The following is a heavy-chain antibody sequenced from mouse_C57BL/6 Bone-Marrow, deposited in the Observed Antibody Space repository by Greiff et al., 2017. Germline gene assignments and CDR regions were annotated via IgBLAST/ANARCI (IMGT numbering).Heavy chain of an antibody. V-gene: IGHV1-55*01. J-gene: IGHJ2*01. CDR2: IYPGSGST. CDR1: GYTFTSYW. D-gene: IGHD1-1*01. Sequence: QVQLQQPGAELVKPGASVKMSCKASGYTFTSYWLTWVQQRPGQGLEWIGDIYPGSGSTTYNEKFKSKATLTVDTSSSTAYMQLSSLTSEDSAVDYGARRITTVLDYWGQGTTLTVSS. CDR3: ARRITTVLDY.